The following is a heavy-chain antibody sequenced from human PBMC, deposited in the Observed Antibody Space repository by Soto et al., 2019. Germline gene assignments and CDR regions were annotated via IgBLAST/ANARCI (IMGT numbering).Heavy chain of an antibody. Sequence: ASVKVSCKASGYTFTGYFMHWVRQAPGQGLEWMGWINPYSGGADYAQKFQGRVTITADESTSTAYMELSSLRSEDTAVYYCARLRIAGDYYYGMDVWGQGTTVTVSS. CDR3: ARLRIAGDYYYGMDV. D-gene: IGHD2-15*01. CDR2: INPYSGGA. V-gene: IGHV1-2*02. CDR1: GYTFTGYF. J-gene: IGHJ6*02.